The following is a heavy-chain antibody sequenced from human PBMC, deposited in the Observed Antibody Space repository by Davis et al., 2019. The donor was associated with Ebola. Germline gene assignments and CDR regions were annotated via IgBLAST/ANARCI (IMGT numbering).Heavy chain of an antibody. CDR3: AMGPLKKS. CDR1: GFTFSSYG. Sequence: GESLKISCAASGFTFSSYGMHWVRQAPGKGLEWVAVISYDGSNKYYADSVKGRFTISRDNSKNTLYLQMNSLRAEDTAVYYCAMGPLKKSWGQGTLVTVSS. J-gene: IGHJ4*02. CDR2: ISYDGSNK. V-gene: IGHV3-30*03.